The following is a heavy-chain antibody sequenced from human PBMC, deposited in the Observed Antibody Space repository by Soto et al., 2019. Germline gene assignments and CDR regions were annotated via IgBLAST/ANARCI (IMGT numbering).Heavy chain of an antibody. CDR2: INPSGGST. Sequence: QVQLVQSGAEVKKPGASVKVSCKASGYTFTSYYMHWVRQAPGQGLEWMGIINPSGGSTSYAQKFQGRVTMTRDPSTSTVYMELSSLRSEDTAVYYCASDFSGSYYYYYGMDVWGQGTTVTVSS. J-gene: IGHJ6*02. CDR3: ASDFSGSYYYYYGMDV. D-gene: IGHD1-26*01. CDR1: GYTFTSYY. V-gene: IGHV1-46*01.